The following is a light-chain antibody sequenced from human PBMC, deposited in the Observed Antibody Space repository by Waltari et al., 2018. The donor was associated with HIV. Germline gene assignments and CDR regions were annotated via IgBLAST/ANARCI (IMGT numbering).Light chain of an antibody. Sequence: QLVLTQSPSASASLGASVKFTCTLSSGHSNYDIAWHQQQPEKGPRYLMKLNSDGSHSKGDGIPDRFSGSSSGAERYLTISSLQSEDDADYYCQTWDTGIRVFGGGTKLTVL. V-gene: IGLV4-69*01. J-gene: IGLJ3*02. CDR1: SGHSNYD. CDR3: QTWDTGIRV. CDR2: LNSDGSH.